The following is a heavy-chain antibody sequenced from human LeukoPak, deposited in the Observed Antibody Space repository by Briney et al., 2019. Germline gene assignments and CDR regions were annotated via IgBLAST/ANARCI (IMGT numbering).Heavy chain of an antibody. CDR3: ARGGVRYCSSTSRYYYMDV. J-gene: IGHJ6*03. Sequence: SVKASCKASGGTFSSYAISWVRQAPGQGLEWMGGIIPIFGTANYAQKFQGRVTITTDESTSTAYMELSSLRSEDTAVYYCARGGVRYCSSTSRYYYMDVWGKGTTVTVSS. CDR1: GGTFSSYA. D-gene: IGHD2-2*01. CDR2: IIPIFGTA. V-gene: IGHV1-69*05.